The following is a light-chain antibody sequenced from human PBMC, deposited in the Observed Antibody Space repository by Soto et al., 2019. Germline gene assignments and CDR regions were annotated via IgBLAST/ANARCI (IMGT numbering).Light chain of an antibody. CDR3: QQHNNWPLT. CDR2: GAS. CDR1: QSVNSN. Sequence: EIVMTQSPATLSVSPGERATLSCRASQSVNSNLAWYQQKPGQAPRLLIYGASTRATGIPVRFSGSGSGTECTLTISSLQSEDFAIYYCQQHNNWPLTVGGGTTVEIK. V-gene: IGKV3-15*01. J-gene: IGKJ4*01.